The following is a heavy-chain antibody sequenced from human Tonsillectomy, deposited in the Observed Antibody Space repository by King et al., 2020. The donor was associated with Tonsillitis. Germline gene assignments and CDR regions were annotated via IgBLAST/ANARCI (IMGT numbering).Heavy chain of an antibody. CDR1: GFTFRDYA. V-gene: IGHV3-49*03. CDR3: TRNSGIVVVPAYFDY. Sequence: VQLVESGGGLVQPGRSLRLSCIASGFTFRDYAMSWFRQAPGKGLEWVGFIRSKGYGGTTEYAASVIGRFIISRHDSKSIAYLQMNSLKTEDTAVYYCTRNSGIVVVPAYFDYWGQGTLVTVSS. D-gene: IGHD2-2*01. CDR2: IRSKGYGGTT. J-gene: IGHJ4*02.